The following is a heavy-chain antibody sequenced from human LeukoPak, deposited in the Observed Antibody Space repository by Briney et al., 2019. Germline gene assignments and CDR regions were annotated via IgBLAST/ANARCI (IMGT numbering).Heavy chain of an antibody. V-gene: IGHV4-39*07. J-gene: IGHJ4*02. CDR2: IYYSGST. Sequence: SETLSLTCTVSGGSISSISYYWGWIRQPPGKGLEWIGSIYYSGSTYDNPSLKSRVTMSVDTSKNQFSLKLSSVTAADRAVYYCARTPFYDSSDLQYFDYWGQGTLVTVSS. CDR1: GGSISSISYY. D-gene: IGHD3-22*01. CDR3: ARTPFYDSSDLQYFDY.